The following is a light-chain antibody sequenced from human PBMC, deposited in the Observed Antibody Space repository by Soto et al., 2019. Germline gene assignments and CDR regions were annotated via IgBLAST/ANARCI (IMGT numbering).Light chain of an antibody. J-gene: IGLJ2*01. CDR2: ANT. CDR3: QSYDDSLGGHVI. CDR1: GSYIGAGYD. V-gene: IGLV1-40*01. Sequence: QSVLTQPPSVSGAPGQRVTISCTGSGSYIGAGYDVHWYQQLPGTAPKLLIYANTNRPSGVPDRFSGSKSGTSASLAITGLQAEDEADYYCQSYDDSLGGHVIFGGGTQLTVL.